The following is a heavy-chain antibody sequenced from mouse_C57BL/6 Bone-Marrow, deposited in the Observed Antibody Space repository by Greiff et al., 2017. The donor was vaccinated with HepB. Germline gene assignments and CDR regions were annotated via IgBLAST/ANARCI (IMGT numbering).Heavy chain of an antibody. Sequence: DVKLVESGGGLVQSGRSLRLSCATSGFTFSDFYMEWVRQAPGKGLEWIAASRNKANDYTTEYSASVKGRFIVSRDTSQSILYLQMNALRAEDTAIYYCARDLTTVVEDWYFDVWGTGTTVTVSS. CDR2: SRNKANDYTT. CDR3: ARDLTTVVEDWYFDV. D-gene: IGHD1-1*01. V-gene: IGHV7-1*01. J-gene: IGHJ1*03. CDR1: GFTFSDFY.